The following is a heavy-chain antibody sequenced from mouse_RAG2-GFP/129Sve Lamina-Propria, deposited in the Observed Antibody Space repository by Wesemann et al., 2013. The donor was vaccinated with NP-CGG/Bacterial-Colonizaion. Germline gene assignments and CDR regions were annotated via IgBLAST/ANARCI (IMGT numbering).Heavy chain of an antibody. J-gene: IGHJ2*01. V-gene: IGHV1-15*01. D-gene: IGHD2-3*01. CDR2: IDPETGGT. Sequence: VKQTPVHGLEWIGAIDPETGGTAYNQKFKGKAILTADKSSSTAYMELRSLTSEDSAVYYCTRSIYDGYYWGQGTTLTVSS. CDR3: TRSIYDGYY.